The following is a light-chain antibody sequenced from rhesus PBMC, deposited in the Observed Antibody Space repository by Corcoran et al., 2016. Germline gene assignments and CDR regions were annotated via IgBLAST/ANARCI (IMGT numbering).Light chain of an antibody. V-gene: IGKV3-42*03. Sequence: EIVMTQSPATLSLSPGERATLSCRASQSVSSSLAWYQQKPGQAPRLLIYGASSRATRIPDRFSGSGSGTEFTLTISSLEPEDFAVYYCQQYSNWLTFGGGTKVEIK. J-gene: IGKJ4*01. CDR2: GAS. CDR3: QQYSNWLT. CDR1: QSVSSS.